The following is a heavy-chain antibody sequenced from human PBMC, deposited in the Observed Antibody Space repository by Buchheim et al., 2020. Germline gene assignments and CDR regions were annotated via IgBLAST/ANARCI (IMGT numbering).Heavy chain of an antibody. CDR1: GFTFSSYW. D-gene: IGHD5-12*01. V-gene: IGHV3-7*01. J-gene: IGHJ6*02. Sequence: EVQLVESGGGLVQPGGSLRLSCAASGFTFSSYWMSWVRQAPGKGLEWVANIKQDGSEKYYVDSVKGRFTISRGNAKNSLYLQMNSLRAEDTAVYYCARWGYSGYDLSYYYYGMDVWGQGTT. CDR3: ARWGYSGYDLSYYYYGMDV. CDR2: IKQDGSEK.